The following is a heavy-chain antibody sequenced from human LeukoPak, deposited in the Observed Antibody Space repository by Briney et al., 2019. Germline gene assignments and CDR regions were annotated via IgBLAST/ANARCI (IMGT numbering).Heavy chain of an antibody. CDR3: TKVRGYSYGYFDF. D-gene: IGHD5-18*01. J-gene: IGHJ4*02. CDR1: GFTFDDYA. CDR2: ISWNGGDL. V-gene: IGHV3-9*01. Sequence: LTGRSLRLSCAAPGFTFDDYAMHWVRQAPGQGLEWVSGISWNGGDLDYADSVKGRFTISRDNAKNSLYLQMNSLRPEDTALYYCTKVRGYSYGYFDFWGLGTLVTVSS.